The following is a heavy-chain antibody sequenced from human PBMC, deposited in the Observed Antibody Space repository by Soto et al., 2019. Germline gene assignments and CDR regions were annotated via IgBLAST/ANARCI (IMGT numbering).Heavy chain of an antibody. D-gene: IGHD3-3*01. CDR2: INHSGST. J-gene: IGHJ4*02. CDR1: GGSFSGYY. CDR3: ARGLRFLEWLSGYYFDY. Sequence: SETLSLTCAVYGGSFSGYYWSWIRQPPGKGLEWIGEINHSGSTNYNPSLKSRVTISVDTSKNQFSLKLSSVTAADTAVYYCARGLRFLEWLSGYYFDYWGQGTLVTVSS. V-gene: IGHV4-34*01.